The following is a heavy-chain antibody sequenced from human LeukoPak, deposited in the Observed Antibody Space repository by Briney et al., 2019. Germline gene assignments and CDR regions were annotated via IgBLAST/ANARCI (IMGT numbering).Heavy chain of an antibody. V-gene: IGHV3-23*01. D-gene: IGHD2-2*03. CDR3: AKHGYCSGISCFFDF. CDR1: GFTFSSYA. J-gene: IGHJ4*02. Sequence: PGGSLRLSCAASGFTFSSYAMSWVRQAPGKGLEWVSGISGSGPYTFYTDSVKGRFTISRDSSKNTLYLQMNSLRAEDTALYYCAKHGYCSGISCFFDFWGQGTLVTASS. CDR2: ISGSGPYT.